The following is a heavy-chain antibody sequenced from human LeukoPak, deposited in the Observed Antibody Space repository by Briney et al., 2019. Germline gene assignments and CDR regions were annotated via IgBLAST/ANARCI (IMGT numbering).Heavy chain of an antibody. J-gene: IGHJ4*02. CDR3: ARGGPYYYDY. CDR2: ISSSSSSI. Sequence: GGSLRLSCAASGFTFSSYSMNWVRQAPGKGLEWVSYISSSSSSIYYADSAKGRFTISRDNDKNSQYLQMNSLRAEDTAIYYCARGGPYYYDYWGQGTLVTVSS. CDR1: GFTFSSYS. V-gene: IGHV3-48*04.